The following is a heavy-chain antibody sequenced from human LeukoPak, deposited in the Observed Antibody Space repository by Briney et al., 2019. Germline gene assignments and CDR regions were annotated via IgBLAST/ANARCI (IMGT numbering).Heavy chain of an antibody. V-gene: IGHV3-33*08. D-gene: IGHD4-17*01. CDR2: IWYDGSNK. J-gene: IGHJ1*01. CDR3: ARSTTVTTPPTECFQH. CDR1: GFTFSSYG. Sequence: PGRSLRLSCAASGFTFSSYGMHWVRQAPGKGLEWVAVIWYDGSNKYYADSVRGRFTISRDNSKNTLYLQMNSLRAEDTAVYYCARSTTVTTPPTECFQHWGQGTLVTVSS.